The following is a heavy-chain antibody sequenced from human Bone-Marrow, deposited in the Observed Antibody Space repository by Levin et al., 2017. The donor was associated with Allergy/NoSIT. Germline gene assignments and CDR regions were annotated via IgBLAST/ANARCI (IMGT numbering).Heavy chain of an antibody. V-gene: IGHV3-15*01. CDR1: GFPFSGTW. Sequence: PGGSLRLSCAASGFPFSGTWMNWVRQAPGKGLEWVGRIKSKDKGETTDYAPPVEGRFTISRDDSKDMVYLQMNNLRAEDTAVYFCTTVWITEVRGDLTYWGQGTRVIVSS. D-gene: IGHD3-10*01. J-gene: IGHJ4*02. CDR2: IKSKDKGETT. CDR3: TTVWITEVRGDLTY.